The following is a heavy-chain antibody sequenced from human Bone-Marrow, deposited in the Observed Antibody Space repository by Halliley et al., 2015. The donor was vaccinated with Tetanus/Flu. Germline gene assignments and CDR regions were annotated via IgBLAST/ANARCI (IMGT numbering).Heavy chain of an antibody. D-gene: IGHD4-17*01. V-gene: IGHV3-9*01. J-gene: IGHJ6*01. CDR3: AGYGNYFAGMDV. Sequence: SLRLSCPASGLTFEDYAMHWVRQAPGKGLEWVARISWTSGTIDYADSVKGRFIISRDDAKNSLYLQMNSLRVEDTALYYCAGYGNYFAGMDVWGQGTTVIVSS. CDR1: GLTFEDYA. CDR2: ISWTSGTI.